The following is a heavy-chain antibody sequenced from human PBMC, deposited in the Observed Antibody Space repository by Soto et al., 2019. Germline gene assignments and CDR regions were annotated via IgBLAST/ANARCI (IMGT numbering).Heavy chain of an antibody. D-gene: IGHD3-22*01. CDR1: GGTFSRHA. CDR2: IIPIFGTA. Sequence: QVQLVQSGAEVRKPGSSVTVSCKASGGTFSRHAISWVRQAPGQGLEWMGGIIPIFGTANHAQKFQGRVTIIADESTSTVYMELSSLRFEDTAMYYCARGWGYDSNDYYYAYWGQGTLVIVSS. V-gene: IGHV1-69*01. J-gene: IGHJ4*02. CDR3: ARGWGYDSNDYYYAY.